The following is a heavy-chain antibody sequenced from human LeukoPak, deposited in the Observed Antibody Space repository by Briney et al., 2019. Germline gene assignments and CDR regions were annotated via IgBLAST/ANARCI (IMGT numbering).Heavy chain of an antibody. D-gene: IGHD4-23*01. CDR3: ARAPHSAHYGGNPEGMDV. CDR1: GYTFTGYY. Sequence: ASVKVSCKASGYTFTGYYMHWVRQAPGQGLEWMGWINPNSGGTNYAQKFQGGVTMTRDTSISTAYMELSRLRSDDTAVYYCARAPHSAHYGGNPEGMDVWGQGTTVTVSS. CDR2: INPNSGGT. V-gene: IGHV1-2*02. J-gene: IGHJ6*02.